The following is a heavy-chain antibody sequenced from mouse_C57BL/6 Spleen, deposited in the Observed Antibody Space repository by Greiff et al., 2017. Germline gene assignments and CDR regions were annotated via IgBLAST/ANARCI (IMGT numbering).Heavy chain of an antibody. V-gene: IGHV1-63*01. D-gene: IGHD1-1*01. J-gene: IGHJ3*01. Sequence: QVQLQQSGAELVRPGPSVKMSCKASGYAFTNYWIGWAKQRPGHGLEWIGDVYPGGGYTNYNEKFKGKATLTADKSSSTAYMQLSSLTSEDSAVYFCARSGNYYGGSYEDYWGQGTLVTVSA. CDR1: GYAFTNYW. CDR2: VYPGGGYT. CDR3: ARSGNYYGGSYEDY.